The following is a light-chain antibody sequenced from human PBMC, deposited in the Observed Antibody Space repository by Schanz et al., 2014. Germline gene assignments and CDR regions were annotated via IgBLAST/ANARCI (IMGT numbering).Light chain of an antibody. CDR2: ATS. V-gene: IGKV1-6*01. CDR3: LQDYNYPPT. Sequence: IQMTQSPSSLSASVGDRVTITCRASQSISSYLNWYQQKPGKAPKLLIYATSNLLSGVPSRFSGSGSGTVFTLTISSLQPEDIATYYCLQDYNYPPTFGQGTKVEIK. CDR1: QSISSY. J-gene: IGKJ1*01.